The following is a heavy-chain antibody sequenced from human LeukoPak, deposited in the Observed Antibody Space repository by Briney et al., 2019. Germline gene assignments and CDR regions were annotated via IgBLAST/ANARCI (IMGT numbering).Heavy chain of an antibody. D-gene: IGHD2-2*01. Sequence: PSETLSLTCSVSGGSMSSSSHYWDRIRQPPGKGLEWIGGINYSGSTYYNPSLQSRVTISRDTSNNQFSLKLGSVTAADTAVYYCARSCSSTSCYVGGAFDIWGQGTMVTVSS. CDR2: INYSGST. CDR3: ARSCSSTSCYVGGAFDI. CDR1: GGSMSSSSHY. V-gene: IGHV4-39*07. J-gene: IGHJ3*02.